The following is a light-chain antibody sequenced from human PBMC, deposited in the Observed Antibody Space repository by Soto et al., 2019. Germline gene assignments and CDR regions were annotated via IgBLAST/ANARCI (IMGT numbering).Light chain of an antibody. Sequence: DIHMTQSRSSLSASVGDRVSITCRTSQNIDNFLSWYQQKPGEAPKLLIYAASTLQSGVPSRFSGSGSGTDFTLTISSLQPEDFATYYCQQTYSAPRVTFGPGTKVDIK. CDR1: QNIDNF. J-gene: IGKJ3*01. CDR2: AAS. CDR3: QQTYSAPRVT. V-gene: IGKV1-39*01.